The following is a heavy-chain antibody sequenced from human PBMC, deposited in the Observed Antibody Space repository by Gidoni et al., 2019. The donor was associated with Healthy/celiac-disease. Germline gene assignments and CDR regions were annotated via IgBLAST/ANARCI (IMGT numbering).Heavy chain of an antibody. CDR1: GGTFSSYA. J-gene: IGHJ5*02. D-gene: IGHD3-10*01. CDR3: ASARLWFGELVDAFDP. V-gene: IGHV1-69*06. Sequence: QVQLVQSGAEVKKPGFSVKVSCKASGGTFSSYAISWVRQAPGQGLEWMGGIIPIFGTANDAQKFQGRVTITADKSTSTAYMELSSLRSEDTAVYYCASARLWFGELVDAFDPWGQGTLVTVSS. CDR2: IIPIFGTA.